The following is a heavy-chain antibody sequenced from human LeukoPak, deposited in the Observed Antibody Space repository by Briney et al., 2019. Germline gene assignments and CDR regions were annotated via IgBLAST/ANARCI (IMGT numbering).Heavy chain of an antibody. CDR1: GGSFSGYY. J-gene: IGHJ5*02. CDR2: INHSGST. D-gene: IGHD3-10*01. CDR3: ARGVPVGRYYYGSGGRNWFDP. V-gene: IGHV4-34*01. Sequence: PSETLSLTCAVYGGSFSGYYWSWIRQPPGKGLEWIGEINHSGSTNYNPSIKSRVTISVDTSKNQFSLKLSSVTAADTAVYYCARGVPVGRYYYGSGGRNWFDPWGQGTLVTVSS.